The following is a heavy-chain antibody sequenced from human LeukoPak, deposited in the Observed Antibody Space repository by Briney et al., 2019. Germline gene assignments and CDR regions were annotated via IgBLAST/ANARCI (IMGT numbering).Heavy chain of an antibody. CDR2: ISGSGGST. D-gene: IGHD2-2*01. CDR1: GFTFSSYA. CDR3: AKGPCSSTSCYLFDY. Sequence: GGSLRLSCAASGFTFSSYAMSWVRQAPGKGLEGVSAISGSGGSTYYADSVKGRFTISRDNSKNTLYLQMNSLRAEDTAVYYCAKGPCSSTSCYLFDYWGQGTLVTVSS. J-gene: IGHJ4*02. V-gene: IGHV3-23*01.